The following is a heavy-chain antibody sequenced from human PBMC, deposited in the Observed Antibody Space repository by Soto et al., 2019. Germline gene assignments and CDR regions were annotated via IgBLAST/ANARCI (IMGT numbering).Heavy chain of an antibody. D-gene: IGHD6-19*01. CDR3: ARHGYSSGWSNWFDP. CDR1: GGSISSYY. J-gene: IGHJ5*02. CDR2: IYYSGST. V-gene: IGHV4-59*08. Sequence: SETLSLTCTVSGGSISSYYWSWIRQPPGKGLEWIGYIYYSGSTNYNPSLKSRVTISVDTSKNQFSLKLSSVTAADTAVYYCARHGYSSGWSNWFDPWGQGTLVTVSS.